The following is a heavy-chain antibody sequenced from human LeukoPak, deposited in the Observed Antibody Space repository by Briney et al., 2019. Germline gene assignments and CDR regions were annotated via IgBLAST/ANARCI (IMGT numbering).Heavy chain of an antibody. Sequence: ASVKVSCKASGYTFTSYGISWARQAPGQGLEWMGWISAYNGNTNYAQKLQGRVTMTTDTSTSTAYMELSSLRSEDTAVYYCARTYGSGANPFGMDVWGQGTTVTVSS. V-gene: IGHV1-18*01. CDR3: ARTYGSGANPFGMDV. CDR2: ISAYNGNT. D-gene: IGHD3-10*01. CDR1: GYTFTSYG. J-gene: IGHJ6*02.